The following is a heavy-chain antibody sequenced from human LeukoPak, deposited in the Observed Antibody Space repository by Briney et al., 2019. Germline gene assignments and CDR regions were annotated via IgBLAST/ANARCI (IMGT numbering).Heavy chain of an antibody. D-gene: IGHD4-17*01. CDR2: INPNSGGT. Sequence: ASVTVSCTASGNTFTGYYVHWVRQAPGQGLEWMGWINPNSGGTNYAQKFQGRVTMTRDTSISTAYMELSRLRSDDTAVYYCRTDRYGDYGDYIDYWGQGTLVTVSS. J-gene: IGHJ4*02. CDR1: GNTFTGYY. V-gene: IGHV1-2*02. CDR3: RTDRYGDYGDYIDY.